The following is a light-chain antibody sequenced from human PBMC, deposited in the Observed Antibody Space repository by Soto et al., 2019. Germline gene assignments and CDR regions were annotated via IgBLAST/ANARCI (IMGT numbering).Light chain of an antibody. CDR3: QQDYNLPPYT. V-gene: IGKV3D-7*01. CDR2: GAS. J-gene: IGKJ2*01. Sequence: EIVMTQSPATLSLSPGERATLSCRASQSVSSSYLSWYQQKPGQAPRLLIYGASTRATGIPARFSGSGSGTDFTLTISSLKPEDFAVYYCQQDYNLPPYTFGQGTKVDIK. CDR1: QSVSSSY.